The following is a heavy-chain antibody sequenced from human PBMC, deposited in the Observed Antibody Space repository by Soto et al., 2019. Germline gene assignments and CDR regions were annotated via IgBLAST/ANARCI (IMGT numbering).Heavy chain of an antibody. Sequence: QVRLVQSGAEVKKPGSSVKVSCKASGGTFSSYAISWVRQAPGQGLEWMGGIIPIFGTANYAQKFQGRVTITADESTSTAYMELSSLRSEDTAVYYCARDDSSGYYGLHYGMDVWGQGTTVTVSS. CDR1: GGTFSSYA. V-gene: IGHV1-69*01. D-gene: IGHD3-22*01. CDR2: IIPIFGTA. J-gene: IGHJ6*02. CDR3: ARDDSSGYYGLHYGMDV.